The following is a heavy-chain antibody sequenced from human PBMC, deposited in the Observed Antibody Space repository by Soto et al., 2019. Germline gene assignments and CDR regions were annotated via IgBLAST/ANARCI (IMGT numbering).Heavy chain of an antibody. V-gene: IGHV1-8*01. CDR3: ARTPPMVRGVISYGMDV. D-gene: IGHD3-10*01. J-gene: IGHJ6*02. CDR2: MNPNSGNT. Sequence: ASVKVSCKASGYTFTSYDINWVRQATGQGLEWMGWMNPNSGNTGYAQKFQGRVTMTRNTSISTAYMELSSLRSEDTAVYYCARTPPMVRGVISYGMDVWGHGTTVTVSS. CDR1: GYTFTSYD.